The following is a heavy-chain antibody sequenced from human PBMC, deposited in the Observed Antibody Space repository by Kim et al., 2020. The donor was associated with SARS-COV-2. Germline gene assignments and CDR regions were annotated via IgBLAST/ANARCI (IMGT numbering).Heavy chain of an antibody. CDR3: ARGSWYDY. Sequence: GSNKYYADSVKGRFTISRDNSKNTLYLQMNSLRAEDTAVYYCARGSWYDYWGQGTLVTVSS. CDR2: GSNK. D-gene: IGHD6-13*01. J-gene: IGHJ4*02. V-gene: IGHV3-30*01.